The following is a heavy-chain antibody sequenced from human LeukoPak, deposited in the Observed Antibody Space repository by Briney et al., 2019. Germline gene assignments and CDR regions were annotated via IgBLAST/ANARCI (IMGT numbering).Heavy chain of an antibody. V-gene: IGHV3-66*01. D-gene: IGHD5-18*01. J-gene: IGHJ3*02. CDR3: ARRERLGYSYGRGTLDI. CDR2: IDSTGST. Sequence: GGSLRLSCVASGILVSSNYMSWVRQAPGKGLEWVSFIDSTGSTYYADSVKGRFSISRDNSRNTLYLQMNSLRVEDTAVYYCARRERLGYSYGRGTLDIWGQGTMVTVSS. CDR1: GILVSSNY.